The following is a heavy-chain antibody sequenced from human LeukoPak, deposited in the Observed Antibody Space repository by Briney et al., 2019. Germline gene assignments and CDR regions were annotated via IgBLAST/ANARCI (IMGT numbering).Heavy chain of an antibody. CDR2: ISSSSSYI. Sequence: GGSLRLSCAASGFTFSSYSMNWVRQAPGKGLELVSSISSSSSYIYYADSVKGRFTISRDNAKNSLYLQMNSLRAEDTAVYYCARARVTAPYFDYWGQGTLVTVSS. CDR3: ARARVTAPYFDY. D-gene: IGHD2-21*02. CDR1: GFTFSSYS. J-gene: IGHJ4*02. V-gene: IGHV3-21*01.